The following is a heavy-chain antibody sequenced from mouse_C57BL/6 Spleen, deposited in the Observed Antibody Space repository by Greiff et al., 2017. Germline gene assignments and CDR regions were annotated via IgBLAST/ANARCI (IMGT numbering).Heavy chain of an antibody. CDR2: IYPGDGDT. J-gene: IGHJ4*01. D-gene: IGHD2-1*01. CDR1: GYAFSSSW. V-gene: IGHV1-82*01. CDR3: ARRELGNSGAMDY. Sequence: VQLQQSGPELVKPGASVKISCKASGYAFSSSWMNWVKQRPGKGLEWIGRIYPGDGDTNYNGKFKGKATLTADKSSSKAYMQLSSLTSEDSAVYFCARRELGNSGAMDYWGQGTSVTVSS.